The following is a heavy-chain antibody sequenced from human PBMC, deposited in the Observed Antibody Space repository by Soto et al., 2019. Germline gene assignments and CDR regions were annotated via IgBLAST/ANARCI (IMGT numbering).Heavy chain of an antibody. J-gene: IGHJ4*02. CDR2: IRTTTVGGTA. D-gene: IGHD5-18*01. V-gene: IGHV3-49*04. Sequence: EVQVVESGGGLVQPGQSLRLSCFASGFTFGDSAFSWVRQAPGKGLAWVGFIRTTTVGGTAEYAASVKGRFSISRDDSKSIAYLQMNSLKTEDTAAYYCISDMKYSYYFEAGQWGQGPRVTVSS. CDR1: GFTFGDSA. CDR3: ISDMKYSYYFEAGQ.